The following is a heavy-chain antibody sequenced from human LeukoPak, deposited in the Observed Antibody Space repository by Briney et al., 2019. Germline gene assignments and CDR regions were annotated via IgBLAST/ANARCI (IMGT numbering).Heavy chain of an antibody. V-gene: IGHV4-59*08. CDR1: GGSISKYY. CDR3: ARQPNYYYYMDV. CDR2: IYSSGHA. J-gene: IGHJ6*03. Sequence: PSETLSLTCSVSGGSISKYYWSWIRQPPGKGLEWIGYIYSSGHANYKPSLQSRVTLSVDTSKNQVSLKLTSVTAADTAVYYCARQPNYYYYMDVWGKGTTVTVSS.